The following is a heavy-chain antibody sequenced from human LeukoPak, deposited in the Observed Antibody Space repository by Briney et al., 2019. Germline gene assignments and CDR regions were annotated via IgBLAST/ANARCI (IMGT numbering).Heavy chain of an antibody. CDR1: GYTFTSYG. D-gene: IGHD3-16*01. CDR3: AREAPYGGYYYYGMDV. J-gene: IGHJ6*02. V-gene: IGHV1-18*01. CDR2: ISAYNGNT. Sequence: ASVKVSCKASGYTFTSYGISWVRQAPGQGLEWMGWISAYNGNTNYAQKLQGRVTMTTDTSTSTAYMELRSLRSDDTAVYYCAREAPYGGYYYYGMDVWGQGTTVTVSS.